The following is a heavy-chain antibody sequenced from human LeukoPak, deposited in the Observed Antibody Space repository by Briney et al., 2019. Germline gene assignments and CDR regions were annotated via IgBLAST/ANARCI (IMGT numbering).Heavy chain of an antibody. J-gene: IGHJ6*02. CDR2: ISAYNGNT. Sequence: GASVKVSCKASGYTFTSYGISWVRQAPGQGLEWMGWISAYNGNTNYAQKLQGRVTITIDTSTSTAYMELRSLRSDDTAVYYCAREGYCSSTSCYAGNYYYYYGMDVWGQGTTVTVSS. V-gene: IGHV1-18*01. D-gene: IGHD2-2*01. CDR3: AREGYCSSTSCYAGNYYYYYGMDV. CDR1: GYTFTSYG.